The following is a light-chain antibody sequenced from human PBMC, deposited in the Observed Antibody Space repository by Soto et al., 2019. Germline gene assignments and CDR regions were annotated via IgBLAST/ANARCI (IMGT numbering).Light chain of an antibody. CDR2: EVS. CDR3: SSYKSSRTPVV. CDR1: SSDVGGYNY. V-gene: IGLV2-14*01. Sequence: QSPIPQPASVSGSPGHSITISCTGTSSDVGGYNYVSWYQQHPGKAPKLIIYEVSNRPSGVSNRFSGSKSGNTASLTISGLQAEDEADYYCSSYKSSRTPVVFGTGTKVTVL. J-gene: IGLJ1*01.